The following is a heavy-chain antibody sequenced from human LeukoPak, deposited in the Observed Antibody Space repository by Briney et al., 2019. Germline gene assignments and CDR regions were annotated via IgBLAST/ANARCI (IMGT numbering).Heavy chain of an antibody. Sequence: SETLSLTCTVSGGSISSYYWSWIRQPPGKGLEWIGYIYYSGGTNYNPSLKSRVTISVDTSKNQFSLKLSSVTAADTAVYYCARAGCSSTSCYGRYGYYYYYMDVWGKGTTVTVSS. CDR3: ARAGCSSTSCYGRYGYYYYYMDV. V-gene: IGHV4-59*01. J-gene: IGHJ6*03. CDR2: IYYSGGT. CDR1: GGSISSYY. D-gene: IGHD2-2*01.